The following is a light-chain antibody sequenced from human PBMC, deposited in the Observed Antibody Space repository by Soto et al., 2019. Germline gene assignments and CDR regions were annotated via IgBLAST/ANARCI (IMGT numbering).Light chain of an antibody. V-gene: IGLV2-11*01. Sequence: QSVLTQPRSVSGSPGQSVTISCTGTSSDVGGYNYVSWYQQHPGKAPKLMIYDVSKRPSGVPDRFSGSKSGNTASLTISWLQAEDEADYYCCSHAGSYTFVFGTGTKVTVL. CDR3: CSHAGSYTFV. CDR2: DVS. CDR1: SSDVGGYNY. J-gene: IGLJ1*01.